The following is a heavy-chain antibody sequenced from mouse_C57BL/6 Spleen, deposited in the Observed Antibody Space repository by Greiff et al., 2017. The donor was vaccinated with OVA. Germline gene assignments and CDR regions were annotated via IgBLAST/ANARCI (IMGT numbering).Heavy chain of an antibody. CDR3: ARSAYYSNPYLDY. D-gene: IGHD2-5*01. CDR1: GYSFTDYN. V-gene: IGHV1-39*01. Sequence: VQLQQSGPELVKPGASVKISCKASGYSFTDYNMNWVKQSHGKSLEWIGVINPNYGTTSYNQKFKGKATLTVDHSSSTAYMQLNSLTSEDSEVYYCARSAYYSNPYLDYWGQGTTLTVSP. J-gene: IGHJ2*01. CDR2: INPNYGTT.